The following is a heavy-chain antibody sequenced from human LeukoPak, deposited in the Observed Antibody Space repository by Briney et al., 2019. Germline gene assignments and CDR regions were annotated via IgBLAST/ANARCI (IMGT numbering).Heavy chain of an antibody. CDR1: GFTFSSYS. V-gene: IGHV3-21*01. D-gene: IGHD3-22*01. J-gene: IGHJ6*02. Sequence: GGSLRLSCAASGFTFSSYSMNWVRQAPGKGLEWVSSISSSSSYIYYADSVKGRFTISRDNAKNSLYLQMNSLRAEDTAVYYCARVDIVVVINYGMDVWGQGTTVTVSS. CDR2: ISSSSSYI. CDR3: ARVDIVVVINYGMDV.